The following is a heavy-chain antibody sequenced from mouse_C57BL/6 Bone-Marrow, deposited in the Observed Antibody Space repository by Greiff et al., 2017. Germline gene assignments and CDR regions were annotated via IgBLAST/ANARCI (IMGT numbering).Heavy chain of an antibody. Sequence: EVQLVESGGGLVQPGGSLKLSCAASGFTFSDYYMYWVRQTPETRLEWVAYISNGGGSTYYPDTVKGRFTISRDNAKNTLYLQMSRLKSEDTAMYYCAVAWFAYWGQGTLVTVSA. J-gene: IGHJ3*01. CDR2: ISNGGGST. CDR3: AVAWFAY. V-gene: IGHV5-12*01. CDR1: GFTFSDYY.